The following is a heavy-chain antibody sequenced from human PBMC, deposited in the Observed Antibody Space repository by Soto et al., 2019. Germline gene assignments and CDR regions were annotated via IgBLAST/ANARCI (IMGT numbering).Heavy chain of an antibody. D-gene: IGHD6-6*01. J-gene: IGHJ5*02. CDR2: IYYSGST. Sequence: QLQLQESGPGLVKPSETLSLTCTVSGGSISSSSYYWGWIRQPPGKGLEWIGSIYYSGSTYYNPSLKSRVTISVDTSKNQFSLKLSSVTAADTAVYYCARLGPAVKAARPSSRWFDPWGQGTLVTVSS. CDR1: GGSISSSSYY. V-gene: IGHV4-39*01. CDR3: ARLGPAVKAARPSSRWFDP.